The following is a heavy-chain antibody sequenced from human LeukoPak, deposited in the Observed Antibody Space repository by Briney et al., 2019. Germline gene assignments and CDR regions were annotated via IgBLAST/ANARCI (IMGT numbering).Heavy chain of an antibody. Sequence: SVKVSCKASGGTFSSYTITWVRQAPGQGLEWMGRIIPMVDIANYAQNFQGRVTITADKSTSTAYRELTSLRSEDTAVYYCARARSIVGATGALYNGIDVWGQGTTVTVSS. CDR1: GGTFSSYT. D-gene: IGHD1-26*01. CDR2: IIPMVDIA. CDR3: ARARSIVGATGALYNGIDV. J-gene: IGHJ6*02. V-gene: IGHV1-69*02.